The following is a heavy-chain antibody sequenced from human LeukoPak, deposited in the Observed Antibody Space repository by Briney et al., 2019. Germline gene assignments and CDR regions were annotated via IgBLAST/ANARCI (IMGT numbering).Heavy chain of an antibody. CDR1: GFTFSSYA. J-gene: IGHJ6*03. V-gene: IGHV3-64*01. CDR2: ISSNGGST. CDR3: ATGRYCSGGSCYPSYMDV. Sequence: PGGSLRLSCAASGFTFSSYAMHWVRQAPGKGLEYVSAISSNGGSTYYANSVKGRFTISRDNSKNTLYLQMGGLRAEDMAVYYCATGRYCSGGSCYPSYMDVWGKGTTVTISS. D-gene: IGHD2-15*01.